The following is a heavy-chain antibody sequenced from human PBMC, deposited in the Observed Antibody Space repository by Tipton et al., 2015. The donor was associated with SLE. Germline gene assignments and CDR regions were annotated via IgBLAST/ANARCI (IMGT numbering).Heavy chain of an antibody. J-gene: IGHJ4*02. CDR2: INHSGST. CDR3: ARDADSSNWSLDS. CDR1: GGSFSGYY. D-gene: IGHD6-13*01. Sequence: TLSLTCAVYGGSFSGYYWSWIRQPPGKGLEWIGEINHSGSTNYNPSLKSRVTISVDTSKNQFSLKLSSVTAADTAVYYCARDADSSNWSLDSWGQGILVTVSS. V-gene: IGHV4-34*01.